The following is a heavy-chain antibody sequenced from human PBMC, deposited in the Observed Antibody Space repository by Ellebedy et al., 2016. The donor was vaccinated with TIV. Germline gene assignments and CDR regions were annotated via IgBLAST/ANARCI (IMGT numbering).Heavy chain of an antibody. J-gene: IGHJ4*02. D-gene: IGHD5-12*01. V-gene: IGHV3-33*08. CDR2: IWYDGSNK. Sequence: GGSLRLXXAASGFTFRTSWMHWVRQAPGKGLEWAAVIWYDGSNKYYADSVKGRFTISRDNSKNTLYLEMNSLRAEDTAVYYCVRAPRGQYYFDYWGQGTLVTVSS. CDR3: VRAPRGQYYFDY. CDR1: GFTFRTSW.